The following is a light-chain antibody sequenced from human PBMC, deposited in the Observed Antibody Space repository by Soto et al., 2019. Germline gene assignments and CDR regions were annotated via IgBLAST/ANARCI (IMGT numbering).Light chain of an antibody. CDR2: DNN. V-gene: IGLV1-51*01. Sequence: QSVLTQPPSVSAAPGQKVTISCSGSSSNIGNNYVSWYQQLSGTAPKLLIYDNNKRPSGIPDRFSGSKSGTSATLRITGLQTGDEADDYCGTWDSSLSAYVFGTGTKVTVL. J-gene: IGLJ1*01. CDR1: SSNIGNNY. CDR3: GTWDSSLSAYV.